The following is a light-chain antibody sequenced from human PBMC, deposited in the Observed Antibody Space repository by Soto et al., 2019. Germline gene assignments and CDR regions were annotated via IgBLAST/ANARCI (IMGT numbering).Light chain of an antibody. Sequence: LVMTHSPATLSVSPWERATLSFRSSQSVSSNYLAWYQQIPGQAPRLLIYGVSSRAAGIPDRFSGSGSGTDFTLTINRLEPEDFAVYYCQQYHNTPINFGQGTRLEIK. J-gene: IGKJ5*01. CDR2: GVS. V-gene: IGKV3-20*01. CDR3: QQYHNTPIN. CDR1: QSVSSNY.